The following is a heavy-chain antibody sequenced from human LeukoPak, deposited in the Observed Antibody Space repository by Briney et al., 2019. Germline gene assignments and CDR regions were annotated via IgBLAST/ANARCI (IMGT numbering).Heavy chain of an antibody. Sequence: GGSLRLSCAASGFTFSSYSMNWVRQAPGKGLEWVSSISSSSSYIYYADSVKGRFTISRDNAKNSLYLQMNSPRAEDTAVYYCARGSSGGSGWYFDYWGRGTLVTVSS. CDR2: ISSSSSYI. CDR1: GFTFSSYS. V-gene: IGHV3-21*01. J-gene: IGHJ4*02. CDR3: ARGSSGGSGWYFDY. D-gene: IGHD3-22*01.